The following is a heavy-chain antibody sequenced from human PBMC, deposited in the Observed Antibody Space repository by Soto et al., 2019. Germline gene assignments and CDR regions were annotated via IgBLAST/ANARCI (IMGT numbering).Heavy chain of an antibody. CDR1: SYTFTSYA. CDR3: ARDGPPPDS. V-gene: IGHV1-18*01. J-gene: IGHJ4*02. CDR2: ISAYNGNT. Sequence: QVQLVQSGAEVKKPGASVKVSCKASSYTFTSYAISWVRQAPGQGLEWMGWISAYNGNTNYTQKLQGRVTMTTDTSTSTGYIELRSLKSFDSAVDYCARDGPPPDSWGQGTLVTVSS.